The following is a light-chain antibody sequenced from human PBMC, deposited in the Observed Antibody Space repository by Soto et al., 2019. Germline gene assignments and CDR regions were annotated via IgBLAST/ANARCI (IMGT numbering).Light chain of an antibody. CDR2: RAS. CDR1: QSIGSW. V-gene: IGKV1-5*03. CDR3: QQYNSYTWT. J-gene: IGKJ1*01. Sequence: DIQMTQSPSTLSASVGDRVTITCRASQSIGSWLAWYQQKPGRAPNLLIYRASSLESGVPSRFSGSGSGTEFTLTSSSLQPDDFATYYCQQYNSYTWTFGQGTKVEIK.